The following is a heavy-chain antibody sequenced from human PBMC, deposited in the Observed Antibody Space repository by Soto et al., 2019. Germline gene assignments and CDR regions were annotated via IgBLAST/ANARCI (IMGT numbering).Heavy chain of an antibody. V-gene: IGHV4-30-4*01. Sequence: KASETLSLTCTVSGGSISSGDYYWSWIRQPPGKGLEWIGYIYYSGSTYYNPSLKSRVTISVDTSKNQFSLKLSSVTAADTAVYYCARANGDYVVSGMDVWGQGTTVTVSS. CDR2: IYYSGST. D-gene: IGHD4-17*01. CDR1: GGSISSGDYY. CDR3: ARANGDYVVSGMDV. J-gene: IGHJ6*02.